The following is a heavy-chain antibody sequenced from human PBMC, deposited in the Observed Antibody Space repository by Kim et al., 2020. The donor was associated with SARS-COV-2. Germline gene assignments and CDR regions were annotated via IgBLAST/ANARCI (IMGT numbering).Heavy chain of an antibody. D-gene: IGHD6-13*01. Sequence: GGSLRLSCVASGFTFSSYWMSWVRQAPGKGLEWVANIKQDGSEKYYVDSVKGRFTISRDNAKNSLYLQMNSLRAEDTAVYYCARVELAAAGTTRGYYFDYWGQGTLVTVSS. CDR2: IKQDGSEK. J-gene: IGHJ4*02. V-gene: IGHV3-7*03. CDR3: ARVELAAAGTTRGYYFDY. CDR1: GFTFSSYW.